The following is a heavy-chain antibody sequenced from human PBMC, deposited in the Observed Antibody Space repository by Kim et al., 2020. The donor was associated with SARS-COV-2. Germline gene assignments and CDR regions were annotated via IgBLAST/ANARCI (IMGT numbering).Heavy chain of an antibody. D-gene: IGHD6-13*01. Sequence: GGSLRLSCAASGFTFSSYAMHWVRQAPGKGLEWVAVISYDGSNKYYVDSVKGRFTISRDNSKNTLYLQMNSLRAEDTALYYCAREVDGGAAGTIYYYYYGRDVWGQGTTVTVSS. CDR3: AREVDGGAAGTIYYYYYGRDV. J-gene: IGHJ6*02. V-gene: IGHV3-30*04. CDR1: GFTFSSYA. CDR2: ISYDGSNK.